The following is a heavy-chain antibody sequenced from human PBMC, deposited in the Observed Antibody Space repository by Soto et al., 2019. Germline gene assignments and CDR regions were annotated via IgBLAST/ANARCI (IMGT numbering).Heavy chain of an antibody. V-gene: IGHV1-69*13. CDR1: RGTFSSYA. D-gene: IGHD6-19*01. CDR3: ARELIAVAGDDAFDI. Sequence: SVKVSCKASRGTFSSYAISWVRQAPGQGLEWMGGIIPIFGTANYAQKFQGRVTITADESTSTAYMELSSLRSEDTAVYYCARELIAVAGDDAFDIWGQGTMVTVSS. J-gene: IGHJ3*02. CDR2: IIPIFGTA.